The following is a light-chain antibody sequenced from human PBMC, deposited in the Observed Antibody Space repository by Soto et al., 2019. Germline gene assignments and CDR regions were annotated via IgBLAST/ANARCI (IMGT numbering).Light chain of an antibody. CDR1: SSGVGGYKY. Sequence: QSVLTHPASVSGSPGQSITISCTGTSSGVGGYKYVSWYQQHPGKAPKLMIYDVSNRPSGVSNRFSGSKSGNTASLTISGLQAEDEADYYCSSYTSSSTYVFGTGTKVTVL. CDR2: DVS. V-gene: IGLV2-14*01. CDR3: SSYTSSSTYV. J-gene: IGLJ1*01.